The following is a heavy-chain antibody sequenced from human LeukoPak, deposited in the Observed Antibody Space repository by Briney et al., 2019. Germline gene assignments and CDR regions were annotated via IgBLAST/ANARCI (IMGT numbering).Heavy chain of an antibody. J-gene: IGHJ4*02. CDR1: GFSVSDIY. CDR3: ARVIGNGYKSQIFDY. D-gene: IGHD5-24*01. Sequence: GGSLRLSCVASGFSVSDIYMNWVRQAPGKGLEWLSVIYSGDRTYYADSVKGRFTISRDNAKNSLYLQMNRLRSDDTAVYYCARVIGNGYKSQIFDYWGQGTLVTVSS. V-gene: IGHV3-53*05. CDR2: IYSGDRT.